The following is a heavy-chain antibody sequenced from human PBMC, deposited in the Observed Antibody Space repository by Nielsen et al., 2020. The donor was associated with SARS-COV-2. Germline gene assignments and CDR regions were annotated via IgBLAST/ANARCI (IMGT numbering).Heavy chain of an antibody. J-gene: IGHJ6*02. CDR1: GYTFTSYY. CDR3: ARHEKGYCTNGVCGYYYYYYGMDV. D-gene: IGHD2-8*01. CDR2: INPSGGST. Sequence: ASLKVSCKASGYTFTSYYMHWVRQAPGQGLEWMGIINPSGGSTSYAQKFQGRVTMTRDTSTSTVYMELSSLRSEDTAVYYCARHEKGYCTNGVCGYYYYYYGMDVWGQGTTVTVSS. V-gene: IGHV1-46*01.